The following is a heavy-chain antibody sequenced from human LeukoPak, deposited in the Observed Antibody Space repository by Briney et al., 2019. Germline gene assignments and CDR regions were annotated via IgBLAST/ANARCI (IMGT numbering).Heavy chain of an antibody. J-gene: IGHJ3*02. CDR1: GFTFTNYD. D-gene: IGHD4-11*01. Sequence: GGSLRLSCVASGFTFTNYDFNWVRQVPGKGLEWVSSISSSADYVHYADSVKGRFTISRDNAKNSVSLHMSNLRAEDAAVYYCARETYTSWAFDIWGQGTMVTVSS. CDR2: ISSSADYV. V-gene: IGHV3-21*01. CDR3: ARETYTSWAFDI.